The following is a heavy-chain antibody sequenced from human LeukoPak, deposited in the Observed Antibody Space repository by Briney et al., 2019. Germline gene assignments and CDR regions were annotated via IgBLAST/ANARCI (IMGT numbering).Heavy chain of an antibody. CDR2: IIPIFGTA. CDR3: ASYIVATIGLGDMEGAFDI. CDR1: GGTFSSYA. Sequence: SVKVSCKASGGTFSSYAISWVRQAPGQGLEWMGGIIPIFGTANYAQKFQGSVTITADKSTSTAYMELSSLRSEDTAVYYCASYIVATIGLGDMEGAFDIWGQGTMVTVSS. J-gene: IGHJ3*02. V-gene: IGHV1-69*06. D-gene: IGHD5-12*01.